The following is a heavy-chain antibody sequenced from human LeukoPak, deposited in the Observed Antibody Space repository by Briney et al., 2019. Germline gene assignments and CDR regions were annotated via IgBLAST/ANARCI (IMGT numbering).Heavy chain of an antibody. J-gene: IGHJ5*02. CDR2: INHSGST. CDR1: GGSFSGYY. Sequence: SETLSLTCAVYGGSFSGYYWSWIRQPPGKGREWIGEINHSGSTNYNSSLKSRFTISVDTSKYQFSLKLSSVTAADTAVYYCARDKLQGVATPYNWFDPWGQGTLVTVSS. V-gene: IGHV4-34*01. CDR3: ARDKLQGVATPYNWFDP. D-gene: IGHD3-10*01.